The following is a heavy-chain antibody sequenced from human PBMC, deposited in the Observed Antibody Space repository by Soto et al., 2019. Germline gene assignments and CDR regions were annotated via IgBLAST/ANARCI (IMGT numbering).Heavy chain of an antibody. J-gene: IGHJ6*02. CDR2: ISAYNGNT. D-gene: IGHD6-19*01. CDR1: GYTFTSYG. V-gene: IGHV1-18*01. CDR3: ARDLYSSGWHYYYYYGMDV. Sequence: ASVKVSCKASGYTFTSYGISWVRQAPGQGLEWMGWISAYNGNTNYAQKPQGRVTMTTDTSTSTAYMELRSLRSDDTAVYYCARDLYSSGWHYYYYYGMDVWGQGTTVTVSS.